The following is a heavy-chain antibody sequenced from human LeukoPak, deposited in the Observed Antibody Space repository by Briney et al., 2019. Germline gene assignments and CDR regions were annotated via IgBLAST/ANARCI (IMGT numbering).Heavy chain of an antibody. CDR3: ARDDGRGYSGYDYFLDY. D-gene: IGHD5-12*01. CDR1: GGTFSSYA. V-gene: IGHV1-69*06. J-gene: IGHJ4*02. CDR2: IIPIFGTA. Sequence: PVKVSCKASGGTFSSYAISWVRQAPGQGLEWMGGIIPIFGTANYAQKFQGRVTITADKSTSTAYMELSSLRSEDTAVYYCARDDGRGYSGYDYFLDYWGQGTLVTVSS.